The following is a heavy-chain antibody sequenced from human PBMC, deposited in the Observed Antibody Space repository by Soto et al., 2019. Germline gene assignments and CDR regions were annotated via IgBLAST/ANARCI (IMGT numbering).Heavy chain of an antibody. CDR2: INAGNGKT. J-gene: IGHJ6*02. V-gene: IGHV1-3*01. D-gene: IGHD3-10*01. CDR1: GYTFTSYA. Sequence: GASVKVSCKASGYTFTSYAMHWVRQAPGQRLEWMGWINAGNGKTKYSQKFQGRVTITRDTSASTAYMELSSLRSEDTAVYYCAGEIYGSGSQPLYYYYGMDVWGQGTTVTVSS. CDR3: AGEIYGSGSQPLYYYYGMDV.